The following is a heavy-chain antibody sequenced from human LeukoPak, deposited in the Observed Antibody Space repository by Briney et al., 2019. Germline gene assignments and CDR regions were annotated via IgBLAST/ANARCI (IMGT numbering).Heavy chain of an antibody. V-gene: IGHV1-8*01. CDR1: GYTFTSYD. CDR3: ARAGYCSSTSCYLGSDY. J-gene: IGHJ4*02. CDR2: MNPNSGNT. Sequence: ASVKVSCKASGYTFTSYDINWVRQATGQGLEWKGWMNPNSGNTGYAQKFQGRVTMTRNTSISTAYMELSSLRSEDTAVYYCARAGYCSSTSCYLGSDYWGQGTLVTVSS. D-gene: IGHD2-2*01.